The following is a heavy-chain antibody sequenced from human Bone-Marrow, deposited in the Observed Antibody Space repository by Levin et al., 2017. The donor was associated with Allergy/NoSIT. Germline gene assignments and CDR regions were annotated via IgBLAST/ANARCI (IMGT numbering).Heavy chain of an antibody. Sequence: GESLKISCAGSGFIFSSYGMSWVRQGPGKGLEWVSGISSGGSSTYYADSVRGRFTISRDNSNNTLYLQMNSLIADDTAVYYCARERAAYGSGSYFNSWGQGTLVTVSS. J-gene: IGHJ1*01. D-gene: IGHD3-10*01. CDR3: ARERAAYGSGSYFNS. CDR1: GFIFSSYG. V-gene: IGHV3-23*01. CDR2: ISSGGSST.